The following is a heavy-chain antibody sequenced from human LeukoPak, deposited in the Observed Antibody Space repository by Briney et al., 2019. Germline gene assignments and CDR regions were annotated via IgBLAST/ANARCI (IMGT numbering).Heavy chain of an antibody. J-gene: IGHJ6*03. V-gene: IGHV1-8*01. CDR2: MNPNSGNT. CDR3: ARGPDYGENYYYYYYMDV. D-gene: IGHD4-17*01. Sequence: ASVKVSCKASGYTFTSYDINWVRQATGQGLEWMGWMNPNSGNTGHAQKFQGRVTMTRNTSTSTAYMELSSLRSEDTAVYYCARGPDYGENYYYYYYMDVWGKGTTVTVSS. CDR1: GYTFTSYD.